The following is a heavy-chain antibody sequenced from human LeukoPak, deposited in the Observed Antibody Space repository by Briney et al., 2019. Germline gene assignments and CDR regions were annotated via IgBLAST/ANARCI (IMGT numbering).Heavy chain of an antibody. CDR2: ISGSGGST. V-gene: IGHV3-23*01. CDR3: AKDRDLRQAYYFDH. Sequence: GGSLRLSCAASGFTVSSNYMSWVRQAPGKGLEWVSAISGSGGSTYYADPVKGRFTVSRDNSKNTLYLQMNSLRAEDTAVYYCAKDRDLRQAYYFDHWGQGTLVTVSS. CDR1: GFTVSSNY. J-gene: IGHJ4*02.